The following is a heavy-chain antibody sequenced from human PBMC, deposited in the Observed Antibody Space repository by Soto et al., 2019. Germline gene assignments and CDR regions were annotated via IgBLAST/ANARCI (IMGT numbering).Heavy chain of an antibody. D-gene: IGHD1-1*01. CDR3: ANGRRQNWNFDY. J-gene: IGHJ4*02. CDR2: ISHSGGTT. V-gene: IGHV3-23*01. CDR1: GFTFNNYA. Sequence: EVQLLESGGGSVQPGGSLRLSCAASGFTFNNYAMHWVRRPPGKGLELVSSISHSGGTTYYADSVKGRFSISRDGLAGTLYLQMNSLIAEDTALYYCANGRRQNWNFDYWGQGTLVTVSP.